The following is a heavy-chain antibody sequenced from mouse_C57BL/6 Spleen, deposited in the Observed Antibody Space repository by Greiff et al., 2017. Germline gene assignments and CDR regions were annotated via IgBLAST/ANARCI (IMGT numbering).Heavy chain of an antibody. D-gene: IGHD2-5*01. Sequence: QVQLQQPGAELVRPGSSVKLSCKASGYTFTSYWMHWVKQRPIQGLEWIGNIDPSDSETHYNQKFKDKATLTVDKSSSTAYMQLSSLTSEDSAVYYCARSDYSNPNVYFDYWGQGTTLTVSA. CDR2: IDPSDSET. CDR3: ARSDYSNPNVYFDY. CDR1: GYTFTSYW. V-gene: IGHV1-52*01. J-gene: IGHJ2*01.